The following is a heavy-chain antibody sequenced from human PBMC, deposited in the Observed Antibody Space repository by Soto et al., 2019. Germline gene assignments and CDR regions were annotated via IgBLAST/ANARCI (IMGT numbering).Heavy chain of an antibody. CDR3: ARDHGMFLSYYYYGMDV. J-gene: IGHJ6*02. CDR2: ISYDGNNK. D-gene: IGHD3-10*02. Sequence: GGSLRLSCAASGFTFSRFSMHWVRQAPGKGLAWVAVISYDGNNKHFAESVKGRFSISRDDSKNTVYLEMNNLRGGDSAVYYCARDHGMFLSYYYYGMDVWGQGTTVTVSS. CDR1: GFTFSRFS. V-gene: IGHV3-30-3*01.